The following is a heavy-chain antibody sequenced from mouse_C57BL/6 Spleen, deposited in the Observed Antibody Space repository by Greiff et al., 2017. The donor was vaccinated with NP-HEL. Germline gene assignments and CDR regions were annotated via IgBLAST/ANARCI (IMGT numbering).Heavy chain of an antibody. CDR2: INPSTGGT. Sequence: DVQLKESGPELVKPGASVKISCKASGYSFTGYYMNWVKQIPEKRLEWIGEINPSTGGTTYNQQFKAKATLTVDKSTSTAYMQLNSLTSEDSAVYYCARGNWDWYFDVWGTGTTVTVSS. D-gene: IGHD4-1*01. J-gene: IGHJ1*03. CDR3: ARGNWDWYFDV. V-gene: IGHV1-42*01. CDR1: GYSFTGYY.